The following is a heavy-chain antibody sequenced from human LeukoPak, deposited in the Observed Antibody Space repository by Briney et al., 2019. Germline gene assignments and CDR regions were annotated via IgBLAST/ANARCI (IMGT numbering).Heavy chain of an antibody. J-gene: IGHJ6*02. CDR2: INPSGGST. D-gene: IGHD3-22*01. CDR1: GYTFTSYY. CDR3: ARDHYYYDSSGYSGTDV. Sequence: GASVNVSCKASGYTFTSYYMHWVRQAPGQGLEWMGIINPSGGSTSYAQKFQGRVTMTRDTSTSTVYMELSSLRSEDTAVYYCARDHYYYDSSGYSGTDVWGQGTTVTVSS. V-gene: IGHV1-46*01.